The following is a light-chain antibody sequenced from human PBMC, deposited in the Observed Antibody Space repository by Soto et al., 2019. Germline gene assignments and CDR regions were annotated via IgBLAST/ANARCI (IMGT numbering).Light chain of an antibody. Sequence: DIQVTQSRSSLSASVGDRVTITCLAIQSISSYLNWYQQKPGKAPKLLIYAASSLQSGVPSRFSGSGSGTDFTLTISSLQPEDFETYYCQQSYSTSWTFGQGTKVDIK. V-gene: IGKV1-39*01. CDR2: AAS. J-gene: IGKJ1*01. CDR1: QSISSY. CDR3: QQSYSTSWT.